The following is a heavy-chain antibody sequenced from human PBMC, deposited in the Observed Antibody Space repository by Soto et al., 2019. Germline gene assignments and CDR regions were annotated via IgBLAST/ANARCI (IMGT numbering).Heavy chain of an antibody. V-gene: IGHV5-51*01. CDR2: IYPSDSDT. CDR1: GYTFTIYW. D-gene: IGHD2-21*01. Sequence: GESLKISCQVSGYTFTIYWIGWVRQMPGKGLEWMGIIYPSDSDTRYSPSFQGQVTISADQSINTAYLLWDSLKVSDTAIYYCARPANTVADHFDLWGQGTPVTVSS. CDR3: ARPANTVADHFDL. J-gene: IGHJ4*02.